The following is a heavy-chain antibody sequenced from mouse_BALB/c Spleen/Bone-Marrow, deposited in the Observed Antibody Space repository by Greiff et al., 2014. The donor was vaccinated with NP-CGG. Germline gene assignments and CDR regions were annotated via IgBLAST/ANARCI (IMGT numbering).Heavy chain of an antibody. CDR2: IDPANGNT. V-gene: IGHV14-3*02. J-gene: IGHJ3*01. D-gene: IGHD1-1*01. CDR1: GFNIKDTY. Sequence: EVKLVESGAELVKPGASVKLSCTASGFNIKDTYMHWVKQRPEQGLEWIGRIDPANGNTKYDPKFQGKATITAETSSNTAYLQLSSLTSEDTAVYYCATYYYGSSWGFAYWGQGTLVTVSA. CDR3: ATYYYGSSWGFAY.